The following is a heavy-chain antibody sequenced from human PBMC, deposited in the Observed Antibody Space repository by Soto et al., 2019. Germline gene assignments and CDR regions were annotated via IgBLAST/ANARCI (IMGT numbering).Heavy chain of an antibody. J-gene: IGHJ4*02. CDR2: ISGSGGST. Sequence: PGGSLRLSCAASGFTFSIYAMSWVRQAPGKGLEWVSAISGSGGSTYYADSVKGRFTISRDNSKNTLYLQMNSLRAEDTAVYYCAKGEGSASSGWYLGKEWGKGTLVTVSS. D-gene: IGHD6-19*01. CDR3: AKGEGSASSGWYLGKE. CDR1: GFTFSIYA. V-gene: IGHV3-23*01.